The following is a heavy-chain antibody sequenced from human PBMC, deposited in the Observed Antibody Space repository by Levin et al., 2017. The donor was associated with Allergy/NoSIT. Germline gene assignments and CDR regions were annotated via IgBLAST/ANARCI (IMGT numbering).Heavy chain of an antibody. Sequence: SQTLSLTCTVSGGSISSSSYYWGWIRQPPGKGLEWIGSIYYSGSTYYNPSLKSRVTISVDTSKNQFSLKLSSVTAADTAVYYCARHIYDYVWGSYRPHAFDIWGQGTTVTVSS. J-gene: IGHJ3*02. CDR2: IYYSGST. V-gene: IGHV4-39*01. CDR3: ARHIYDYVWGSYRPHAFDI. D-gene: IGHD3-16*02. CDR1: GGSISSSSYY.